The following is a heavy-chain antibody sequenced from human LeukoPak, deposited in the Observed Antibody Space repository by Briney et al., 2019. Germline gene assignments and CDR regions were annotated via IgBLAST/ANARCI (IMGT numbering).Heavy chain of an antibody. Sequence: GGSLRLSCEASGFTFNNYVMTWVRQAPGKGLEWVSSISASAAMTYYADSVKGRFTVSRDNSNNRLYLQMSGLTAADTAVYYCAKDRSIGTYYTLDHWGQGTLVTVSS. D-gene: IGHD1-26*01. J-gene: IGHJ4*02. CDR1: GFTFNNYV. CDR2: ISASAAMT. CDR3: AKDRSIGTYYTLDH. V-gene: IGHV3-23*01.